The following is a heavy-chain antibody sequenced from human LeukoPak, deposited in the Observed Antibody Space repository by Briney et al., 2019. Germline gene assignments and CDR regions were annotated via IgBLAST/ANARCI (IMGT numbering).Heavy chain of an antibody. CDR3: ARSGRTGYSLDY. CDR2: IDPNSGDT. D-gene: IGHD3-22*01. V-gene: IGHV1-2*02. J-gene: IGHJ4*02. Sequence: GASVKVSCKASGYSFTGYFIHWVRQAPGQGLEWMGCIDPNSGDTKYAQKFQGRVSMPRDTSTRTAYMELSRLRSDDTAVYFCARSGRTGYSLDYWRQGTLVTVSS. CDR1: GYSFTGYF.